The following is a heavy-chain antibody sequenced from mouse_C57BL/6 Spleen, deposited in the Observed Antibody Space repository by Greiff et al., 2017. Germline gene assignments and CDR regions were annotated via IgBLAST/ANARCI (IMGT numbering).Heavy chain of an antibody. J-gene: IGHJ1*03. V-gene: IGHV1-55*01. D-gene: IGHD2-2*01. CDR3: ARADYGYDEWYFDD. Sequence: VQLQQSGAELVKPGASVKMSCKASGYTFTSYWITWVKQRPGQGLEWIGEIYPGSGSTNYNEKFKSKATLTVDPSSSTAYMQLSSLTSEDSAVYYSARADYGYDEWYFDDWGTGTTVTVSS. CDR2: IYPGSGST. CDR1: GYTFTSYW.